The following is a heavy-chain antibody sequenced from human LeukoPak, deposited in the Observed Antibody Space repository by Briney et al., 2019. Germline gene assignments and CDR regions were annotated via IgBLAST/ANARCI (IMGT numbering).Heavy chain of an antibody. J-gene: IGHJ4*02. CDR3: AKGATYYYGSSAHLDY. D-gene: IGHD3-22*01. V-gene: IGHV3-9*03. Sequence: GGSLRLSCAASGFTFDDYAMHWVRQAPGKGLEWVSGISWNSGNIGYADSVKGRFSISRDNAKNSLYLQMNSLRAEDMALYYCAKGATYYYGSSAHLDYWGQGTLATVSS. CDR1: GFTFDDYA. CDR2: ISWNSGNI.